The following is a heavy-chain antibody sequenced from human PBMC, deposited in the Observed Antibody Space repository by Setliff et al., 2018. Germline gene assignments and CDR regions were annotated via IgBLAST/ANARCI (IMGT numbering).Heavy chain of an antibody. J-gene: IGHJ4*02. CDR1: GVSFSDYY. D-gene: IGHD3-10*01. Sequence: SETLSLTCTVYGVSFSDYYWGWVRQSPGKGLDWIGEINHSGTTNYDPSLEGRISISVDTSKNQFSLKLTSVTAADTAVYYCARERIELWFGLDYWGQGTPVTVSS. CDR2: INHSGTT. V-gene: IGHV4-34*10. CDR3: ARERIELWFGLDY.